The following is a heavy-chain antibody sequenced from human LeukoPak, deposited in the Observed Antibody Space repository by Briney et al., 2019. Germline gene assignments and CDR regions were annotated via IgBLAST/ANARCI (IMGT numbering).Heavy chain of an antibody. Sequence: SETLSLTCTVSGGSISSSSYYWSWIRQPPGKGLEWIGYIYYSGSTNYNPSLKSRVTISVDTSKNQFSLKLSSVTAADTAVYYCARDLTMVRGAEGPIWGQGTMVTVSS. CDR3: ARDLTMVRGAEGPI. CDR2: IYYSGST. D-gene: IGHD3-10*01. V-gene: IGHV4-61*01. CDR1: GGSISSSSYY. J-gene: IGHJ3*02.